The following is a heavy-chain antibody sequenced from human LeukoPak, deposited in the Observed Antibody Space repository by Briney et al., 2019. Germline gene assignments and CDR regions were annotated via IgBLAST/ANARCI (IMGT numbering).Heavy chain of an antibody. CDR3: ARSNSSGWSGRGLNWFDP. CDR2: IYPGDSDT. J-gene: IGHJ5*02. V-gene: IGHV5-51*01. Sequence: GESLKISCKGSGYSFTSYWIGWVRQMPGKGLEWMGIIYPGDSDTRYSPSFQGQVTISADKSISTAYLQWSSLKASDTAVYYCARSNSSGWSGRGLNWFDPWGQGTLVTVSS. CDR1: GYSFTSYW. D-gene: IGHD6-19*01.